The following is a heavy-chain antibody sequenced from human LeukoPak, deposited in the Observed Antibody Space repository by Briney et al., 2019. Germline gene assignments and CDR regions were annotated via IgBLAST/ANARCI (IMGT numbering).Heavy chain of an antibody. J-gene: IGHJ4*02. D-gene: IGHD6-6*01. CDR3: AKWKYSNSGIDDY. CDR2: ISGSGDNT. CDR1: GFTLSSYS. V-gene: IGHV3-23*01. Sequence: PGGSLRLSCAVSGFTLSSYSMNWVRQVPGKGLEWVSVISGSGDNTYYADSVKGRFTISRDNSKNMLYLQMNSLRAEDTAVYYCAKWKYSNSGIDDYWGQGTLVTVSS.